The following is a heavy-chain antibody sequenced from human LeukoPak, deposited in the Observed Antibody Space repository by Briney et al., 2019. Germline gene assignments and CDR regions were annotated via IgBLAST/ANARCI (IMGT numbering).Heavy chain of an antibody. CDR2: IDRDGSRI. J-gene: IGHJ4*02. V-gene: IGHV3-74*01. CDR3: VRGNDYGGPHY. Sequence: PGGSLRLSCAASGFTFSSHAMSWVRQAPGKGLVWVSRIDRDGSRINYADSVKGRFTISRDNGKNTLFLQMNSLRAEDAAVYYCVRGNDYGGPHYWGQGTLVTVSS. D-gene: IGHD4-23*01. CDR1: GFTFSSHA.